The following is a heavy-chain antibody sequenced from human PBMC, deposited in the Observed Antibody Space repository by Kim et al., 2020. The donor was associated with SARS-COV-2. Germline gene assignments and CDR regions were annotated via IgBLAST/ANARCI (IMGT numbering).Heavy chain of an antibody. Sequence: GGSLRLSCAASGFTFSDYAVSWVRQAPGKGLEWVSSIGGDSTHIFYADSVKGGFTISRDNSKNTLYLQMNSLRAEDTAVYYCAKDTGTYVCMDVWGQGTTVTVSS. CDR3: AKDTGTYVCMDV. D-gene: IGHD1-26*01. CDR1: GFTFSDYA. CDR2: IGGDSTHI. V-gene: IGHV3-23*01. J-gene: IGHJ6*02.